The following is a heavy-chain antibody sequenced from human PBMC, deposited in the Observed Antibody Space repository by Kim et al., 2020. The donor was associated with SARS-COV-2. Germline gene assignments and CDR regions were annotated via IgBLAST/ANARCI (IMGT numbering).Heavy chain of an antibody. J-gene: IGHJ6*02. Sequence: GGSLRLSCAASGFTFSSFWMSWVRQAPGKGLERVANIKQDGSEKYYVDSVKGRFTVSRDNAKNSLYLQMNSLRAEDTAVYYCARDLTMVRGVLYFGMDVWGQGTTVTVSS. CDR2: IKQDGSEK. V-gene: IGHV3-7*01. CDR1: GFTFSSFW. CDR3: ARDLTMVRGVLYFGMDV. D-gene: IGHD3-10*01.